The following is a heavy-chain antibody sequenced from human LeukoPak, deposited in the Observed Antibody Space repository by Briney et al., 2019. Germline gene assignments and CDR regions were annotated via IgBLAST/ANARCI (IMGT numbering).Heavy chain of an antibody. D-gene: IGHD3-10*01. Sequence: SETLSLTCTVSGGSVSGGNYYCSWIRQSPGKGLEWIGYIHYSGSTNYNPSLKSRVTISVDTSKNQFSLKLSSVTAADTAVYYCARGSRYYGSGSYPIKRRCYFDYWGQGTLVTVSS. CDR1: GGSVSGGNYY. V-gene: IGHV4-61*01. CDR2: IHYSGST. J-gene: IGHJ4*02. CDR3: ARGSRYYGSGSYPIKRRCYFDY.